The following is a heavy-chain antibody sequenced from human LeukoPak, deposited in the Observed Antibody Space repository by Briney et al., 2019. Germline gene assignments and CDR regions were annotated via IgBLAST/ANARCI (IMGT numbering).Heavy chain of an antibody. D-gene: IGHD3-22*01. J-gene: IGHJ4*02. CDR1: GFTFSNYG. Sequence: PGRSLRLSCAASGFTFSNYGIHWVRQAPGKGLEWVAAISYDGRNKFYPDSVKGRFTISRDNSKNTLYLQMNSLRPEDTAVYYCAKAPHYSDSSGYFDSWGQGTLVTVSS. CDR3: AKAPHYSDSSGYFDS. CDR2: ISYDGRNK. V-gene: IGHV3-30*18.